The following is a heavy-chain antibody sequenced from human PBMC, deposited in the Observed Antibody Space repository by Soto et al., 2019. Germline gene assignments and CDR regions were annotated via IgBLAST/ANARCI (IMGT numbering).Heavy chain of an antibody. D-gene: IGHD1-1*01. CDR2: FSAHNGNT. CDR1: GYTFTSYG. CDR3: ARGRYGDY. J-gene: IGHJ4*02. V-gene: IGHV1-18*01. Sequence: QVHLVQSGAEVKKPGASVKVSCKASGYTFTSYGITWVRQAPGQGLEWMGWFSAHNGNTDYAQKLQGRVIVTRDTSARTAYMELRSLRYDDTAVYYCARGRYGDYWGQGALVTVSS.